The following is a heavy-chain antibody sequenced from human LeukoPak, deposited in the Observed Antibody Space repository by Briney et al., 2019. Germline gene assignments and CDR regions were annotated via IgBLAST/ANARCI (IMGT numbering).Heavy chain of an antibody. V-gene: IGHV3-48*03. CDR1: GFTFSSYE. D-gene: IGHD3-22*01. CDR3: ARDGAYYYDSSGYNDY. CDR2: ISSSGSTI. J-gene: IGHJ4*02. Sequence: GGSLRLSCAASGFTFSSYEMNWVRQAPGKGLEWVSYISSSGSTIYYADSVKGRFTISRDNAKNSLYLQMNSLRAEDTAVYYCARDGAYYYDSSGYNDYWGQGTLVTVSS.